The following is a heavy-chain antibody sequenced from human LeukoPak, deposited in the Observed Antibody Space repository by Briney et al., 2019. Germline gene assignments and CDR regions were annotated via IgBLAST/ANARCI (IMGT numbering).Heavy chain of an antibody. CDR1: GGSFSGYY. D-gene: IGHD1-1*01. J-gene: IGHJ4*02. V-gene: IGHV4-34*01. CDR3: ARGRSSTYNWNDFDY. CDR2: INHSGST. Sequence: PSETLSLTCAVYGGSFSGYYWSWIRQPPGKGLEWIGEINHSGSTNYNPSLKSRVTISVDTSKNQFSLKLSSVTAADTAVYYCARGRSSTYNWNDFDYWGQGTLVTVSS.